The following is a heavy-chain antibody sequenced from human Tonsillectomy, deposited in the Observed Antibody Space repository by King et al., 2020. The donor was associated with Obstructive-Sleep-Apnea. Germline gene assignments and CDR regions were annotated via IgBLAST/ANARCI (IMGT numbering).Heavy chain of an antibody. J-gene: IGHJ6*02. V-gene: IGHV4-59*01. CDR2: ISSSGST. CDR3: ARVFSFGYNYYYGMDV. CDR1: GDSINSYY. D-gene: IGHD5-18*01. Sequence: QVQLQESGPGLVKPSETLSLTCSVSGDSINSYYWSWIRQPPGKGLEWIGYISSSGSTNYNPSLKSRVTISVDTSKNQFSLKLSSVTAAATAVYYCARVFSFGYNYYYGMDVWGQGTTVTVSS.